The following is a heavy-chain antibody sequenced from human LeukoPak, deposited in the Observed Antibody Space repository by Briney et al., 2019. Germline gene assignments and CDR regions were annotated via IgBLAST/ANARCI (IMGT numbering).Heavy chain of an antibody. V-gene: IGHV3-23*01. CDR1: GFTLKTYP. CDR3: ARHAGVTGTTRYFQH. CDR2: IDTSGSIT. Sequence: PGGSLRLSCAASGFTLKTYPMSWVRQALGKGLEYVSTIDTSGSITYYADSVKGRFAISRDISRNTLSLQMNSLRVEDTAIYYCARHAGVTGTTRYFQHWGQGTLVTVSS. J-gene: IGHJ1*01. D-gene: IGHD1-1*01.